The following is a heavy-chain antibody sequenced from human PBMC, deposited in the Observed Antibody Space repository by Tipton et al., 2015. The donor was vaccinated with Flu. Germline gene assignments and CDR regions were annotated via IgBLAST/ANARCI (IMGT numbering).Heavy chain of an antibody. CDR1: GGSISTSY. D-gene: IGHD2-8*02. Sequence: TLSLTCTVAGGSISTSYWSWIRQPPGKGLEWIGYIYYSGSTKYNPSLKSRVTISVDTSKNQFSLRLNSVTAADTAVYYCVREQGSGWFDPWGQGTLVSVSS. CDR3: VREQGSGWFDP. V-gene: IGHV4-59*01. CDR2: IYYSGST. J-gene: IGHJ5*02.